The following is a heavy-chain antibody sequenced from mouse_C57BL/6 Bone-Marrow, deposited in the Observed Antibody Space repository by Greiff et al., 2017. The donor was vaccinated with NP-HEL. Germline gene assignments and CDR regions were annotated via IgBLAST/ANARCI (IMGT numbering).Heavy chain of an antibody. CDR3: ARNDYDPAWFAY. CDR2: ISSGSSTI. V-gene: IGHV5-17*01. J-gene: IGHJ3*01. CDR1: GFTFSDYG. Sequence: EVKVVESGGGLVKPGGSLKLSCAASGFTFSDYGMHWVRQAPEKGLEWLAYISSGSSTIYYADTVKGRFTISRDNAKNTLFLQMTSLRSEDTAMYYCARNDYDPAWFAYWGQGTLVTVSA. D-gene: IGHD2-4*01.